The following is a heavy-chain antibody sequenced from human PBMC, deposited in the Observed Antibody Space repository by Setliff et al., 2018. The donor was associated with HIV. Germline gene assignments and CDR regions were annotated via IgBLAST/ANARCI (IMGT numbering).Heavy chain of an antibody. J-gene: IGHJ5*02. CDR2: IYYSGST. Sequence: PSETLSLTCTVSGGSISTSTYYGGWIRQPPGKGLEWIGSIYYSGSTYYNSSLQSRVTISVDTSKNQFYLKVNSVTAADTAVYYCARHPPNLDWLDPWGQGTLVTVSS. CDR3: ARHPPNLDWLDP. CDR1: GGSISTSTYY. V-gene: IGHV4-39*01.